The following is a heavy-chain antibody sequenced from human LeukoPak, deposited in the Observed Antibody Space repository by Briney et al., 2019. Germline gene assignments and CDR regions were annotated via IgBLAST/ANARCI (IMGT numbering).Heavy chain of an antibody. CDR2: IDPSDSYT. V-gene: IGHV5-10-1*01. CDR3: ARSYSSGRVY. D-gene: IGHD6-19*01. J-gene: IGHJ4*02. Sequence: GESLKISCQGSGYSFTSYWISWVRQMPGTGLEWMGRIDPSDSYTNYSPSFQGHVTISADKSISTAYLQWSSLKASDTAMYYCARSYSSGRVYWGQGTLVTVSS. CDR1: GYSFTSYW.